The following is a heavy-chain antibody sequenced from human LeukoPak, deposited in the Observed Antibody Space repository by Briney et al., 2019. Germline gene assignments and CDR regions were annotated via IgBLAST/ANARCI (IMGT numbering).Heavy chain of an antibody. CDR3: AILVVPAANNAFDI. CDR2: ISGSGGST. Sequence: GGSLSLSFAASGFTFSSYAMSWVRQAPGKGLEWVSAISGSGGSTYYADSVKGRFTISRDNSKNTLYLQMNSLRAEDTAVYYCAILVVPAANNAFDIWGQGTMVTVSS. CDR1: GFTFSSYA. V-gene: IGHV3-23*01. J-gene: IGHJ3*02. D-gene: IGHD2-2*01.